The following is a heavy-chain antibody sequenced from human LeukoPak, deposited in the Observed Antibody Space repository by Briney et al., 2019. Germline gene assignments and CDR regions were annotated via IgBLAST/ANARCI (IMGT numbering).Heavy chain of an antibody. Sequence: GGSLRLSCAASGFTFSSYSMNWVRQAPGKGLEWVSSISSSDTYIYHADSVKGRFTISRDNAKNTLYLQMNSLRAEDTAVYYCVRDDDGPDNGLDYWGQGTLVTVSS. D-gene: IGHD1-14*01. V-gene: IGHV3-21*01. CDR1: GFTFSSYS. CDR2: ISSSDTYI. J-gene: IGHJ4*02. CDR3: VRDDDGPDNGLDY.